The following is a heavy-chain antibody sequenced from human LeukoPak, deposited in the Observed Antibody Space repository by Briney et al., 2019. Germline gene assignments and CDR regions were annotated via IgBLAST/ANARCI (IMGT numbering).Heavy chain of an antibody. CDR1: GFTFSDYY. V-gene: IGHV3-11*06. Sequence: GGSLRLSCAASGFTFSDYYMSWIRQAPGKGLEWVSYISSSSSYTNYADSVKGRFTISRDNAKNSLYLQMNSLRAEDTAVYYCARDRRPSRANYDSSGYIDYWGQGTLVTVSS. CDR2: ISSSSSYT. D-gene: IGHD3-22*01. J-gene: IGHJ4*02. CDR3: ARDRRPSRANYDSSGYIDY.